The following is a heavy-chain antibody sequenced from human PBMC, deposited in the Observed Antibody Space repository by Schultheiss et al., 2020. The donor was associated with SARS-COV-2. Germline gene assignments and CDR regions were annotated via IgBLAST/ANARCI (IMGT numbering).Heavy chain of an antibody. D-gene: IGHD3-16*02. CDR2: IYTSGST. CDR3: ARLPYDYVWGSYRPGYFDY. V-gene: IGHV4-4*07. Sequence: SETLSLTCTVSGGSISSYYWSWIRQPAGKGLEWIGRIYTSGSTNYNPSLKSRVTISVDTSKNQFSLKLSSVTAADTAVYYCARLPYDYVWGSYRPGYFDYWGQGTLVTVSS. J-gene: IGHJ4*02. CDR1: GGSISSYY.